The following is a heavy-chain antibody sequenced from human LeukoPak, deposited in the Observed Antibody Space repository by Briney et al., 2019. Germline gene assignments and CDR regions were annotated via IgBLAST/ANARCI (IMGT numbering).Heavy chain of an antibody. J-gene: IGHJ4*02. CDR2: ISSSSSYI. Sequence: GGSLRLSCAASGFTFSNFWMSWVRQAPGKGLEWVSSISSSSSYIYYADSVKGRFTISRDNAKNSLYLQMNSLRAEDTAVYYCARKVAGTNYFDYWGQGTLVTVSS. D-gene: IGHD6-19*01. CDR3: ARKVAGTNYFDY. V-gene: IGHV3-21*01. CDR1: GFTFSNFW.